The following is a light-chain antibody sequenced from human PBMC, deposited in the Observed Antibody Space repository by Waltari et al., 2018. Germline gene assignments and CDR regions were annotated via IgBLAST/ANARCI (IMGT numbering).Light chain of an antibody. V-gene: IGLV2-23*02. Sequence: QSALTQPASVSGSPGQSITLSCTGTSSDVWSYNLFSCYQQHPAKAPKIMIFEVSERPAGVSNRFSGSKSGNTASLTISGLQAEDEADYYCCSYAGSSTPVVFGGGTKLTVV. CDR2: EVS. J-gene: IGLJ2*01. CDR3: CSYAGSSTPVV. CDR1: SSDVWSYNL.